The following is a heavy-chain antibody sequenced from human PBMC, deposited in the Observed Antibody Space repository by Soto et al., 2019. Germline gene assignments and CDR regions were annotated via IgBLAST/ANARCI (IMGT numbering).Heavy chain of an antibody. J-gene: IGHJ4*02. CDR1: GFTFSAYS. D-gene: IGHD6-13*01. CDR3: APARGPYSSSFPDQSRGY. Sequence: EVQLVESGGGLVKPGGSLRLSCAASGFTFSAYSMMWVRQAPGKGLEWVSSISNGSTFIYYADSVKGRFTISRDNAKNSLYLQMSSLRAEDTAVYYCAPARGPYSSSFPDQSRGYWCQGTLVTVSS. CDR2: ISNGSTFI. V-gene: IGHV3-21*06.